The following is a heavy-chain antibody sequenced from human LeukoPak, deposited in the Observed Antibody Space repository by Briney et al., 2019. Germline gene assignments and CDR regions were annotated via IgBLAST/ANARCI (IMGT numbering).Heavy chain of an antibody. V-gene: IGHV3-30*14. D-gene: IGHD3-22*01. CDR1: GFTFSSYA. Sequence: PGGSLRLSCAASGFTFSSYAMHWVRQAPGKGLEWVAVISYDGSNKYYADSVKGRFTISRDNSKNTLDLQMNSLRAEDTAVYYCAKASSYYYDSSGYYDYWGQGTLVTVSS. CDR3: AKASSYYYDSSGYYDY. J-gene: IGHJ4*02. CDR2: ISYDGSNK.